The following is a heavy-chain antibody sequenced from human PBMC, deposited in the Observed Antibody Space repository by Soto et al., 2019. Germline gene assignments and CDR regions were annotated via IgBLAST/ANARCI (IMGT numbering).Heavy chain of an antibody. V-gene: IGHV4-59*08. D-gene: IGHD4-17*01. Sequence: SETLSLTCTVPGFSISSYYWSWIRQPPGKGLEWIGYIYYSGSTNYNPSLKSRVTISVDTSKNQFSLKLSSVTAADTAVYYCARHSPYGDYVDYWGQGTLVTVSS. CDR2: IYYSGST. CDR3: ARHSPYGDYVDY. CDR1: GFSISSYY. J-gene: IGHJ4*02.